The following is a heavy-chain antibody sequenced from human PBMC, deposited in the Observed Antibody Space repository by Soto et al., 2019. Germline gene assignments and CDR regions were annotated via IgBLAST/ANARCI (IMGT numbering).Heavy chain of an antibody. V-gene: IGHV6-1*01. CDR3: ARVSSGYDKKWDYYYGVDV. Sequence: PSQTLSLTCAISGDSVSSYRAAWHWIRQSPSRGLEWLGRTYYRSKWYNDYTVSVESRITITPDTSKNQFSLHLNSVTPEDTAVYYCARVSSGYDKKWDYYYGVDVWGQGTTVTVSS. CDR1: GDSVSSYRAA. D-gene: IGHD5-12*01. J-gene: IGHJ6*02. CDR2: TYYRSKWYN.